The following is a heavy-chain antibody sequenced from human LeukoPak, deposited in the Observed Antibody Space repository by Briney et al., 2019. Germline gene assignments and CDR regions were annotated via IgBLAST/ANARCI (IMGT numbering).Heavy chain of an antibody. CDR3: AKVPINGIAVAPTDY. CDR2: ISGSGGST. V-gene: IGHV3-23*01. CDR1: GFTFSSYA. D-gene: IGHD6-19*01. J-gene: IGHJ4*02. Sequence: PGGSLRLSCAASGFTFSSYAMSLVRQAPGKGLEWVSAISGSGGSTYYADSVKGRFTISRDNSKNTPYLQMNSLRAEDTAVYYCAKVPINGIAVAPTDYWGQGTLVTVSS.